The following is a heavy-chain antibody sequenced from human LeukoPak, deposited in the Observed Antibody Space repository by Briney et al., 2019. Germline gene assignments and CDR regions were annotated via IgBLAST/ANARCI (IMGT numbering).Heavy chain of an antibody. V-gene: IGHV5-51*01. J-gene: IGHJ4*02. CDR3: ATSYCTPSNCSGFDS. D-gene: IGHD2-8*01. CDR2: IYPDDSGT. CDR1: GYSFTNYW. Sequence: GGSLKISCKGSGYSFTNYWIGWVRQMPGKGLEYMGIIYPDDSGTRYSPSFQGQVAISADKSINTAYLQWSSLKASDTAMYYCATSYCTPSNCSGFDSWGQGTPVTVSS.